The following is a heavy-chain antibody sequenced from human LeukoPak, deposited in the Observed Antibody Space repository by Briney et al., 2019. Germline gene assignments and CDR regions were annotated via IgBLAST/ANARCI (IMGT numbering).Heavy chain of an antibody. J-gene: IGHJ4*02. Sequence: GGSLRLSRAASGFTFSSYSMNWVRQAPGKGLEWVSSISSSSYIYYADSVKGRFTISRDNAKNSLYLQMNSLRAEDTAVYYCARDPRFYGSGSYSDYWGQGTLVTVSS. D-gene: IGHD3-10*01. CDR2: ISSSSYI. V-gene: IGHV3-21*01. CDR3: ARDPRFYGSGSYSDY. CDR1: GFTFSSYS.